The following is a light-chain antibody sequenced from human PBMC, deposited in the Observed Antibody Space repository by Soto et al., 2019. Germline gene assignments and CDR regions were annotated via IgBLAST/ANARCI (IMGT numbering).Light chain of an antibody. CDR2: AAS. Sequence: DIQMTQPPSSLSASFGDRVTLTCRASQNIDTYLNWYQQKPGTAPKLLMYAASSLHSGVPSRFSGSGSGTDFTLTISSLQPEDFATYYCQQSHTTPYTFGQGTKVDIK. CDR3: QQSHTTPYT. J-gene: IGKJ2*01. CDR1: QNIDTY. V-gene: IGKV1-39*01.